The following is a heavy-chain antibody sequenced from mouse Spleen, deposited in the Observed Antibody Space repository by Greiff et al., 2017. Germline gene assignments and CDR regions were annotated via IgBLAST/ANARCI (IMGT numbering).Heavy chain of an antibody. D-gene: IGHD1-1*01. CDR2: IWGGGST. CDR3: ARNSLATALDY. CDR1: GFSLSRYS. V-gene: IGHV2-6-4*01. J-gene: IGHJ2*01. Sequence: VQGVESGPGLVAPSQSLSITCTVSGFSLSRYSVHWVRQPPGKGLEWLGMIWGGGSTDYNSALKSRLSISKDNSKSQVFLKMNSLQTEYTAMYYCARNSLATALDYWRQGTTLTVSS.